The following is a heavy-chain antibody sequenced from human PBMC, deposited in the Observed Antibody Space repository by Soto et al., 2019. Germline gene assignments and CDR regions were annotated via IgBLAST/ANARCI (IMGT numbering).Heavy chain of an antibody. Sequence: GASVKVSCKASGYTFTSYGISWVRQAPGQGLEWMGWISVYNGNTNYAQKLQGRVTMTTDTSTSTAYMELRSLRSDDTAVYYCASGWFGEFVYYFDSWGQGPLVTVS. CDR2: ISVYNGNT. D-gene: IGHD3-10*01. CDR1: GYTFTSYG. V-gene: IGHV1-18*01. J-gene: IGHJ4*02. CDR3: ASGWFGEFVYYFDS.